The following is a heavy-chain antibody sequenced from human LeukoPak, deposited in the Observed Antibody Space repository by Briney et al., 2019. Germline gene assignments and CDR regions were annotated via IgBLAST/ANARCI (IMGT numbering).Heavy chain of an antibody. CDR3: ARDQSSGWQPYFDY. CDR1: GFTFSSYG. J-gene: IGHJ4*02. D-gene: IGHD6-19*01. CDR2: IWYDGSNK. Sequence: GGSLRLSCAASGFTFSSYGMHWARQAPGKGLEWVAVIWYDGSNKYYADSVKGRFTISRDNSKNTLYLQMNSLRAEDTAVYYCARDQSSGWQPYFDYWGQGTLVTVSS. V-gene: IGHV3-33*01.